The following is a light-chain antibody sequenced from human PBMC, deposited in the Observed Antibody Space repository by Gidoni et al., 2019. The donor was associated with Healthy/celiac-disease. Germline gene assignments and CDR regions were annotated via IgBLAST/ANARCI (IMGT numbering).Light chain of an antibody. CDR2: GAS. V-gene: IGKV3-15*01. CDR1: QSVSSN. Sequence: EIVLTPSPATLSVSPGERATLPCRASQSVSSNLAWYQQKPGQAPRLLIYGASTRATGIPARFSGSGSGTEFTLTISSLQSEDFAVYYCQQYNNWPPLTFGQGTRLEIK. J-gene: IGKJ5*01. CDR3: QQYNNWPPLT.